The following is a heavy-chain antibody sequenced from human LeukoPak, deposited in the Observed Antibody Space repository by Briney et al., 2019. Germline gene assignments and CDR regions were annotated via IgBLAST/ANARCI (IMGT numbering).Heavy chain of an antibody. J-gene: IGHJ5*02. CDR1: GYAFTSYH. CDR3: ARESRRFGVVTNWFDP. Sequence: ASVKVSCKASGYAFTSYHIHWMRQAPGQGLGWMGIIIPSSGSTTYAQKFQGRVTMTRDTSTSTVYMELSSLRSEDTAVYYCARESRRFGVVTNWFDPWGQGTLVTVSS. V-gene: IGHV1-46*01. CDR2: IIPSSGST. D-gene: IGHD3-3*01.